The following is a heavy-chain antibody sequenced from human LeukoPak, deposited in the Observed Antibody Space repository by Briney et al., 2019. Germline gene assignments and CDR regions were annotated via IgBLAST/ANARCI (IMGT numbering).Heavy chain of an antibody. CDR1: GFTFSSYS. CDR3: AKDGGHGDGYLNLYYYYYYGMDV. Sequence: GGSLRLSCVVSGFTFSSYSMNWVRQAPGKGLEWISYISPTGSTKYYADSVKGRITISRDNAKDAVYLQMNSLRAEDTAVYYCAKDGGHGDGYLNLYYYYYYGMDVWGQGTTVTVSS. CDR2: ISPTGSTK. V-gene: IGHV3-48*01. J-gene: IGHJ6*02. D-gene: IGHD5-24*01.